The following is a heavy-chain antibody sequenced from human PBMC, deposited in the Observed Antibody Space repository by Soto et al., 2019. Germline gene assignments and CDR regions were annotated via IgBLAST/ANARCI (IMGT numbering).Heavy chain of an antibody. Sequence: KTSETLSLTCTVSGGSISSYYWSWIRQPAGKGLEWIGRMYPSGSTNYNPSLKSRVTISVDTSKNQFSLKLNSVTAADTAVYYCARYCNNATCYRWFDPWGQGTMVTVSS. CDR3: ARYCNNATCYRWFDP. CDR1: GGSISSYY. V-gene: IGHV4-4*07. J-gene: IGHJ5*02. D-gene: IGHD2-2*01. CDR2: MYPSGST.